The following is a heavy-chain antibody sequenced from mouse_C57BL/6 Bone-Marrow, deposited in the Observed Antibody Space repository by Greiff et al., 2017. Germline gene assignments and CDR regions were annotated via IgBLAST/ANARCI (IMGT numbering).Heavy chain of an antibody. CDR1: GYAFSSYW. J-gene: IGHJ2*01. D-gene: IGHD2-5*01. V-gene: IGHV1-80*01. CDR3: ARFYSNRVDY. Sequence: VKVVESGAELVKPGASVKISCKASGYAFSSYWMNWVKQRPGKGLEWIGQIYPGDGDTNYNGKFKGKATLTADKSSSTAYMQLSSLTSEDSAVYFCARFYSNRVDYWGQGTTLTVSS. CDR2: IYPGDGDT.